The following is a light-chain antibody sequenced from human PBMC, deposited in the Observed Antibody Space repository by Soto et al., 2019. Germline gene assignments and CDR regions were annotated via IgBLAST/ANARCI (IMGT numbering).Light chain of an antibody. CDR2: GNN. J-gene: IGLJ1*01. CDR1: SSNIGSNP. V-gene: IGLV1-44*01. Sequence: QSALTQPPSASGTPGQRVTISCSGSSSNIGSNPVNWFQQFPGTAPKLLIYGNNQRPSGVPDRFSGSKSGTSASLAISGLQSEDEADYYCAAWDDSLKGVFGTGTKVTV. CDR3: AAWDDSLKGV.